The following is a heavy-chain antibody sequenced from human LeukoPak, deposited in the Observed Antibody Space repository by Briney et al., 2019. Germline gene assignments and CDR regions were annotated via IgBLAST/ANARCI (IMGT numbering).Heavy chain of an antibody. CDR3: ARDVGYSSGSYWFDP. J-gene: IGHJ5*02. CDR1: GGTFSSYA. Sequence: SVKVSCKASGGTFSSYAISWVRQAPGQGLEWMGRIIPILGIANYAQKFQGRVTITADKSTSTAYMELSSLRSEDTAVYYCARDVGYSSGSYWFDPWGQGTLVTVSS. D-gene: IGHD6-19*01. CDR2: IIPILGIA. V-gene: IGHV1-69*04.